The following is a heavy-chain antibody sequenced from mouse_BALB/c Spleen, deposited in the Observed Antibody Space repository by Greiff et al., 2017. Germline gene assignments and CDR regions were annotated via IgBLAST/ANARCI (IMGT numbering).Heavy chain of an antibody. CDR3: ARAYDYDGFAY. CDR1: GFTFSSYA. J-gene: IGHJ3*01. D-gene: IGHD2-4*01. CDR2: ISSGGST. V-gene: IGHV5-6-5*01. Sequence: EVKLVESGGGLVKPGGSLKLSCAASGFTFSSYAMSWVRQTPEKRLEWVASISSGGSTYYPDSVKGRFTISRDNARNILYLQMSSLRSEDTAMYYCARAYDYDGFAYWGQGTLVTVSA.